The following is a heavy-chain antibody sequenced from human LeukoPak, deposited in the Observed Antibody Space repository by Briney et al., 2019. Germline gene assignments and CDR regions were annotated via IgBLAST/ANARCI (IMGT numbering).Heavy chain of an antibody. V-gene: IGHV1-46*01. CDR3: ARSRYRNGSGSYDFGY. D-gene: IGHD3-10*01. J-gene: IGHJ4*02. CDR1: GYTITNYY. Sequence: ASVKVSCKATGYTITNYYMHWVRQAPGQGLEWMGRINPSGGRASYAQNFQGRVTMTTDTSTSTAYMELRSLRSDDTAVYYCARSRYRNGSGSYDFGYWGQGTLVTVSS. CDR2: INPSGGRA.